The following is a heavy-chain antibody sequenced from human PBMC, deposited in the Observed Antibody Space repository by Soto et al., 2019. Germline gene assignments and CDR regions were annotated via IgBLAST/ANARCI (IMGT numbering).Heavy chain of an antibody. CDR2: IYYSGST. CDR1: GGSISSYY. J-gene: IGHJ4*02. CDR3: ARGGQLWLLDY. Sequence: SETLSLTCTVSGGSISSYYWSWIRQPPGKGLEWIGYIYYSGSTNYNPSLKSRVTISVDTSKSQFSLKLSSVTAADTAVYYCARGGQLWLLDYWGQGTPVTVSS. V-gene: IGHV4-59*01. D-gene: IGHD5-18*01.